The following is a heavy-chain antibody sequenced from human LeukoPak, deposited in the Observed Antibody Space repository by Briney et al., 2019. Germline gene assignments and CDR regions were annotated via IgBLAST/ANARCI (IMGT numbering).Heavy chain of an antibody. CDR3: AKGYCSSTSCPKDY. CDR1: GFTFDDYA. D-gene: IGHD2-2*01. J-gene: IGHJ4*02. CDR2: ISWNSGSI. V-gene: IGHV3-9*03. Sequence: GGSLRLSCAASGFTFDDYAMHWVRQAPGKGLVWVSGISWNSGSIGYADSVKGRFTISRDNAKNSLYLQMNSLRAEDMALYYCAKGYCSSTSCPKDYWGQGTLVTVSS.